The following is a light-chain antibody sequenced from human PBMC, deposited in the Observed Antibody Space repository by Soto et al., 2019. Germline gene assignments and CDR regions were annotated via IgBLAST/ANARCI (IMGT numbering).Light chain of an antibody. V-gene: IGKV1-5*03. CDR3: HQYNSYSRT. CDR2: KAS. CDR1: PSISSW. J-gene: IGKJ1*01. Sequence: DIQMTQSPSTLAASVGERVTITWRASPSISSWFDWTQQTPEKARQLPISKASSLESVVPSRFSGSGYGTDFTLTMKSLQPDDFATYYCHQYNSYSRTFGQGTKV.